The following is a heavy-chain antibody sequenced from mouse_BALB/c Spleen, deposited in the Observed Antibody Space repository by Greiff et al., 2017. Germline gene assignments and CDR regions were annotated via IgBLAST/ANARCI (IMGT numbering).Heavy chain of an antibody. CDR1: GFTFSSYA. Sequence: EVMLVESGGGLVKPGGSLKLSCAASGFTFSSYAMSWVRQTPEKRLEWVASISSGGSTYYPDSVKGRFTISRDNAKNTLYLQMSSLKSEDTAMYYCARRLRSYAMDYWGQGTSVTVSS. CDR2: ISSGGST. D-gene: IGHD2-4*01. J-gene: IGHJ4*01. CDR3: ARRLRSYAMDY. V-gene: IGHV5-6-5*01.